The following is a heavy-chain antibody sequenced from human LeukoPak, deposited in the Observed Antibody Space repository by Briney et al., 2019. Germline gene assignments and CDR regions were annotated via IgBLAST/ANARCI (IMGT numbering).Heavy chain of an antibody. CDR3: ARDLFVAPYSSSSYLDY. CDR1: GFTFSGYS. J-gene: IGHJ4*02. CDR2: ISSSSSYI. D-gene: IGHD6-6*01. V-gene: IGHV3-21*01. Sequence: TSGGSLRLSCAASGFTFSGYSMNWVRQAPGKGLEWVSFISSSSSYIYYADSVKGRFTISRDNAKNSLYLQMNSLRAEDTAVYYCARDLFVAPYSSSSYLDYWGQGTLVTVSS.